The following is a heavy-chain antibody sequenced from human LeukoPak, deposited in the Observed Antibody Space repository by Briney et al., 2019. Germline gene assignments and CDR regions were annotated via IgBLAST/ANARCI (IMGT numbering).Heavy chain of an antibody. CDR3: ARDPLPPNPDC. CDR2: IYSGGST. Sequence: GGSLRLSCAASGFTDSSNYMSWVRQAAGKGLEWVSLIYSGGSTYYADSVKGRFTISRDNSKNTLYLQMNSLRAEDTAVYYCARDPLPPNPDCWGQGTLVTVSS. D-gene: IGHD1-14*01. V-gene: IGHV3-66*01. CDR1: GFTDSSNY. J-gene: IGHJ4*02.